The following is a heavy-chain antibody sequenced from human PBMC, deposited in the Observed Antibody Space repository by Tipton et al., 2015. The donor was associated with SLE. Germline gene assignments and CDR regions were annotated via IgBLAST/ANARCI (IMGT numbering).Heavy chain of an antibody. J-gene: IGHJ6*03. Sequence: TLSLTCTVSGGSISSYYWSWIRQPPGKGLEWIGEINHSGSTNYNPSLKSRVTISVDTSKNQFSLKLSSVTAADTAVYYCARDLGGYYYYYMDVWGKGTTVTVSS. CDR3: ARDLGGYYYYYMDV. CDR2: INHSGST. CDR1: GGSISSYY. D-gene: IGHD3-16*01. V-gene: IGHV4-34*01.